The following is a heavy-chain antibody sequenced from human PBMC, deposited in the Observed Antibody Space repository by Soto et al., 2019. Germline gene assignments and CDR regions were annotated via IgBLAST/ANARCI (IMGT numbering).Heavy chain of an antibody. J-gene: IGHJ4*02. CDR3: ARVFYSVAGTGGLDY. V-gene: IGHV3-48*02. CDR1: GGTFSSDS. CDR2: ISSSSSTI. Sequence: EVQLVESGGGLVQPGGSLRLAGAASGGTFSSDSMNWVRQAPGKGLECVSYISSSSSTIYYADSVKGRFTISRDNAKNSLYLQMNSLRDEDTAVYYCARVFYSVAGTGGLDYWGQGTLVTVSS. D-gene: IGHD6-19*01.